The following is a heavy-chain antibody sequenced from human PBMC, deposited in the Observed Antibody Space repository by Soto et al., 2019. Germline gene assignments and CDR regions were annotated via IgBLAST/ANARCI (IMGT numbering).Heavy chain of an antibody. D-gene: IGHD5-18*01. V-gene: IGHV5-51*01. J-gene: IGHJ5*02. CDR1: GYSFTSHW. CDR2: IYPGDSDT. Sequence: EVQLVQAGAEVKEPGESLKISCKGSGYSFTSHWIGWLRQMPGKGLEWMGIIYPGDSDTRYSPSFQGHATISADKSIRTACLQWGSLKASDSAMYYCVGQSVDTGPGPWGQGTLVTVSS. CDR3: VGQSVDTGPGP.